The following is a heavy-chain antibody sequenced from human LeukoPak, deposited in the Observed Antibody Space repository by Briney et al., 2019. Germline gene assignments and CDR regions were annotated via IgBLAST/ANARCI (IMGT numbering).Heavy chain of an antibody. CDR3: ASQTYYYGSGSAPDAFDI. CDR2: INPGDSDT. V-gene: IGHV5-51*01. Sequence: GESLKISCKGSGYSFTSYWFGWVRQLPAKGVVWWVIINPGDSDTRYSPSFQGQVTISADKSISTAYLQWSSLKPSDTAMYYCASQTYYYGSGSAPDAFDIWGQGTMVTVSS. D-gene: IGHD3-10*01. J-gene: IGHJ3*02. CDR1: GYSFTSYW.